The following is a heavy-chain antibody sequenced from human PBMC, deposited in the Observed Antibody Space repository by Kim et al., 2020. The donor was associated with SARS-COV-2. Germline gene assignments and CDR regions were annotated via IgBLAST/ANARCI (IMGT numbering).Heavy chain of an antibody. V-gene: IGHV1-18*01. CDR3: ARDHRGERRWVVSSRWYDY. D-gene: IGHD6-13*01. CDR1: GYTFTSYG. CDR2: ISAYNGNT. J-gene: IGHJ4*02. Sequence: ASEKVSCKASGYTFTSYGISWVRQAPGQGLEWMGWISAYNGNTNYAQKLQGRVTMTTDTSTSTAYMELRSLRSDDTAVYYCARDHRGERRWVVSSRWYDYWGRGTLVTVSS.